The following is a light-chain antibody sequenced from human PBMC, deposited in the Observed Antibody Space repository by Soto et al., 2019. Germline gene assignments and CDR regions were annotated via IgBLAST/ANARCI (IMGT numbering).Light chain of an antibody. CDR3: QQCNSWPLT. J-gene: IGKJ4*01. CDR1: QSVRSN. V-gene: IGKV3-15*01. Sequence: EIVMTQSPATLSVSPGERATLSCRASQSVRSNLAWYQQKPGQAPRLLIYDASTRATGVPARFSGSGSGTEFTLTISSLQSEDFAVYYCQQCNSWPLTLGGGTKVEIK. CDR2: DAS.